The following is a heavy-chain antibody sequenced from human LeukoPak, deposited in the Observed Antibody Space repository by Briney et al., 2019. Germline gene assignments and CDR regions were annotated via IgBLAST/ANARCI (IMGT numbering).Heavy chain of an antibody. CDR2: ISSSSSYI. D-gene: IGHD6-6*01. V-gene: IGHV3-21*01. J-gene: IGHJ4*02. Sequence: GGSLRLSCAASGFTFSSYSMNWVRQAPGKGLEWVSSISSSSSYIYYADSVKGRFTISRDNAKNSLYLQMNSLRAEDTAVYCCARDMYSSSSDYFDYWGQGTLVTVSS. CDR3: ARDMYSSSSDYFDY. CDR1: GFTFSSYS.